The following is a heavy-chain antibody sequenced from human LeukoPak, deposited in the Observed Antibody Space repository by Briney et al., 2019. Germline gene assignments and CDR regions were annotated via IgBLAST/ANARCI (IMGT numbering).Heavy chain of an antibody. V-gene: IGHV3-30*02. CDR3: VKDGRQWRTYYYGSGSASVFDI. CDR2: IRYDGSKK. D-gene: IGHD3-10*01. J-gene: IGHJ3*02. CDR1: VFTFSSYG. Sequence: GGALRLSCAASVFTFSSYGMHWVRAAPGRRLGWVAFIRYDGSKKYYADSLKGRFITSRDTSKKMLYLQMNSRRAPGTVLYTSVKDGRQWRTYYYGSGSASVFDIWGQGQWSPSLQ.